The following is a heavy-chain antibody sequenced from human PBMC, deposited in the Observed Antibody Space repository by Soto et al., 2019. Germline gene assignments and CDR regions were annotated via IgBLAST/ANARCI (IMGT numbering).Heavy chain of an antibody. Sequence: ASVKVSCKASGYTFTSYYMRWVRQAPGQGLEWMGIINPSGGSTSYAQKFQGRVTMTRDTSTSTVYMELSSLRSEDTAVYYCARDGRETYYYDSSGYYRFFDYWGQGTLVTVS. V-gene: IGHV1-46*01. CDR3: ARDGRETYYYDSSGYYRFFDY. J-gene: IGHJ4*02. D-gene: IGHD3-22*01. CDR1: GYTFTSYY. CDR2: INPSGGST.